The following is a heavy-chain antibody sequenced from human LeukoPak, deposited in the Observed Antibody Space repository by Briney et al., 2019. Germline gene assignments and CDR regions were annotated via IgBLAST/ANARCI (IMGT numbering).Heavy chain of an antibody. CDR1: GGSISSYY. J-gene: IGHJ6*03. D-gene: IGHD2-15*01. V-gene: IGHV4-59*01. Sequence: SETLSLTCAVSGGSISSYYWSWIRQPPGKGLEWIGYIYYSGSTNYNPSLKSRVTISVDTSKNQFSLKLSSVTAADTAVYYCARPQRYCSGGSCPLYYMDVWGKGTTVTVSS. CDR2: IYYSGST. CDR3: ARPQRYCSGGSCPLYYMDV.